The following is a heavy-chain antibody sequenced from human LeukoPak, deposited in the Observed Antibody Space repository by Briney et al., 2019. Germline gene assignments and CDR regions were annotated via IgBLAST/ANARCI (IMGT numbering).Heavy chain of an antibody. CDR1: GYTFTSYG. CDR3: ARTYLRGSPYYYYYYGMDV. Sequence: ASVKVSCKAPGYTFTSYGISWVRQAPGQGLEWMGWISAYNGNTNYAQKLQGRVTMTTDTSTSTAYMELRSLRSDDTAVYYCARTYLRGSPYYYYYYGMDVWGQGTTVTVSS. V-gene: IGHV1-18*01. CDR2: ISAYNGNT. J-gene: IGHJ6*02. D-gene: IGHD2/OR15-2a*01.